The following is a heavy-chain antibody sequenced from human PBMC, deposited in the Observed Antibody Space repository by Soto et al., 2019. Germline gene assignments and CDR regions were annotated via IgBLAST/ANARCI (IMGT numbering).Heavy chain of an antibody. CDR1: GYTFTGYY. J-gene: IGHJ4*02. CDR3: ARVPRSYDFWSGYYLDY. V-gene: IGHV1-2*02. CDR2: INPNSGGT. Sequence: ASVKVSCKASGYTFTGYYMHWVRQAPGQGLEWMGGINPNSGGTNYAQKFQGRVTMTRDTSISTAYMELSRLRSDDTAVYYCARVPRSYDFWSGYYLDYGGQGTLVPVSS. D-gene: IGHD3-3*01.